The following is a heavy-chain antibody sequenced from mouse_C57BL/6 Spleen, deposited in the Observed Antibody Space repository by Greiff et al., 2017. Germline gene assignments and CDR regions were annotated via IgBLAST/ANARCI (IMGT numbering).Heavy chain of an antibody. CDR2: IYPGSGST. CDR3: ARAYYGSSYFDD. CDR1: GYTFTSYW. Sequence: VQLQQPGAELVKPGASVKMSCKASGYTFTSYWITWVKQRPGQGLEWIGDIYPGSGSTNYNEKFKSKATLTVDTSSSTAYMQLSSLTSEDSAVYYCARAYYGSSYFDDWGQGTTLTVSS. V-gene: IGHV1-55*01. J-gene: IGHJ2*01. D-gene: IGHD1-1*01.